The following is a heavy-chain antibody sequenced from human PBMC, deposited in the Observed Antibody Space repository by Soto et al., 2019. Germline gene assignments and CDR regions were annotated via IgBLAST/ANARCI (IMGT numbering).Heavy chain of an antibody. V-gene: IGHV1-69*13. CDR2: IIPIFGTA. CDR3: ARELASDYGDDNSAWYFDY. Sequence: GASVKVSCKASGGTFSSYAVSWVRQAPGQGLEWMGGIIPIFGTANYAQKFQGRVTITADESTSTAYMELSSLRSEDTAVYYCARELASDYGDDNSAWYFDYWGQGTLVTVSS. J-gene: IGHJ4*02. D-gene: IGHD4-17*01. CDR1: GGTFSSYA.